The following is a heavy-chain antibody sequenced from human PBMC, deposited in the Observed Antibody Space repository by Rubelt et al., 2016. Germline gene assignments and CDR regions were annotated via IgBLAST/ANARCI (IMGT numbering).Heavy chain of an antibody. D-gene: IGHD3-22*01. V-gene: IGHV7-4-1*02. CDR3: ARAYYYDSSALTWAFDY. CDR1: GYTFTSYG. CDR2: INTNTGNP. Sequence: QVQLVQSGAEVKKPGASVKVSCKASGYTFTSYGISWVRQAPGQGLEWMGWINTNTGNPTYAQGFTGRFVFSLDTSVSTAYLQISSLKAEDTAVYYCARAYYYDSSALTWAFDYWGQGTLVTVSS. J-gene: IGHJ4*02.